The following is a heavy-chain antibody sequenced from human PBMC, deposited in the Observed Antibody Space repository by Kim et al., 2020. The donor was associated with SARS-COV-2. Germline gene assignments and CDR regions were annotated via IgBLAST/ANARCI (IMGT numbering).Heavy chain of an antibody. D-gene: IGHD3-3*01. Sequence: SETLSLTCTVSGGSISSSSYYWGWIHQPPGKGLEWIGSIYYSGSTYYNPSLKSRVTISVDTSKNQFSLKLSSVTAADTAVYYCARRYYDTPLSDYWGQGTLVTVSS. CDR3: ARRYYDTPLSDY. V-gene: IGHV4-39*01. CDR2: IYYSGST. CDR1: GGSISSSSYY. J-gene: IGHJ4*02.